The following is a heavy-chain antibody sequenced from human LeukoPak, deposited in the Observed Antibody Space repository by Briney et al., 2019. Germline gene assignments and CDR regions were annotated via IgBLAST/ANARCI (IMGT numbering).Heavy chain of an antibody. Sequence: GSLRLSCAASGFTFSSYSMNWVRQAPGKGLEWVSYISSSSSTIYYADSVKGRFTISRDNAKNSLYLQMNSLRAEDTAVYYCARDSLIVGARGFDYWGQGTLVTVSS. J-gene: IGHJ4*02. CDR1: GFTFSSYS. CDR3: ARDSLIVGARGFDY. D-gene: IGHD1-26*01. CDR2: ISSSSSTI. V-gene: IGHV3-48*04.